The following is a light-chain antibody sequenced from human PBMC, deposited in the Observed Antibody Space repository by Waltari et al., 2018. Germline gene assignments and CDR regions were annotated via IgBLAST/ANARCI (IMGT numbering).Light chain of an antibody. V-gene: IGKV3-20*01. Sequence: SCRASQSVSTYVAWYQQKPGQAPRLLIYHASTRATGIPDRFSGSGSGTDFSLTISRLEPEDFAVYHCQHYLRLPATFGQGTKVEIK. CDR1: QSVSTY. CDR2: HAS. J-gene: IGKJ1*01. CDR3: QHYLRLPAT.